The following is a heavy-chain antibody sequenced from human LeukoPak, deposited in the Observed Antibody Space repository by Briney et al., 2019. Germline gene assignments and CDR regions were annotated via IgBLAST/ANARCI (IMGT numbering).Heavy chain of an antibody. Sequence: GGSLRLSCAASEFTFSSYWMPWVRQAPGRGLVWVSRINSDGSSTTYADSVRGRFTISRDNAKNTLYLQMNSLRAEDTAVYYCARPDYGGNFPYDYWGQGNLVTVSS. CDR1: EFTFSSYW. V-gene: IGHV3-74*01. D-gene: IGHD4-23*01. CDR2: INSDGSST. J-gene: IGHJ4*02. CDR3: ARPDYGGNFPYDY.